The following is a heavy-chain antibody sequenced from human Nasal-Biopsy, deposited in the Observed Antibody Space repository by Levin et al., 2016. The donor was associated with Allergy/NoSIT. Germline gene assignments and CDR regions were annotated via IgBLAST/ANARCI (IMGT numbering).Heavy chain of an antibody. Sequence: GGSLRLSCAASGFTFSAYAMSWVRQAPGKGLDWVSSIGGRSSGPTTYYADSVRGRFTISRDNSKNMLFLQMNSLTADDAAVYYCAKGKTTYYYYNGMDVWGQGTTVTVSS. CDR2: IGGRSSGPTT. V-gene: IGHV3-23*01. CDR1: GFTFSAYA. CDR3: AKGKTTYYYYNGMDV. D-gene: IGHD1-1*01. J-gene: IGHJ6*02.